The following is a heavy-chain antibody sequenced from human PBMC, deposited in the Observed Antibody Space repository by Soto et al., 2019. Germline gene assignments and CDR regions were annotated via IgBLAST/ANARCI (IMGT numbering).Heavy chain of an antibody. J-gene: IGHJ6*02. CDR3: ARQILEWTYGMDV. D-gene: IGHD3-3*01. CDR1: GYSFTSYW. V-gene: IGHV5-51*01. Sequence: GESLKISCKGSGYSFTSYWIGWVRQMPGKGLEWMGIIYPGESDTRYSPSFQGQVTISADKSISTAYLQWSSLKASDTAMYYCARQILEWTYGMDVWGQGTTVTVSS. CDR2: IYPGESDT.